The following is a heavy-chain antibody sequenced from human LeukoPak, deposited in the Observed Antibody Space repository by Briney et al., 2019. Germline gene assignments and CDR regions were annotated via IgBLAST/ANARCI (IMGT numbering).Heavy chain of an antibody. J-gene: IGHJ4*02. D-gene: IGHD3-10*01. CDR1: GGSFSGYY. V-gene: IGHV4-34*01. CDR3: ARRGFGSDY. Sequence: SETPSLTCAVYGGSFSGYYWSWIRQPPGKGLEWIGEINHSGSTNYNPSLKSRVTISVDTSKNQFSLKLSSVTAADTAVYYCARRGFGSDYWGQGTLVTVSS. CDR2: INHSGST.